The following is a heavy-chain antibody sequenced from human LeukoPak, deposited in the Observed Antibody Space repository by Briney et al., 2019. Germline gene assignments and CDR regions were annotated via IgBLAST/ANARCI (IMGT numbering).Heavy chain of an antibody. CDR2: ISAYNGNT. Sequence: GASVKVSCKASGYTFTSYGISWVRQAPGQGLEWMGWISAYNGNTNYAQKLQGRVTMTTDTSTSTAYMELRSLRSDDTAVYYCARVYSDILTGPYNWFDPWGQGTLVTVSS. CDR1: GYTFTSYG. CDR3: ARVYSDILTGPYNWFDP. J-gene: IGHJ5*02. V-gene: IGHV1-18*01. D-gene: IGHD3-9*01.